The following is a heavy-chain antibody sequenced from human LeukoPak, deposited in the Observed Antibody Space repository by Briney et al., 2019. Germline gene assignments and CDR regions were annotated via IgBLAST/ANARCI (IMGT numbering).Heavy chain of an antibody. CDR2: IYYSGST. Sequence: SGTLSLTCTVAGGSISSSSYYWGWIRQPPGKGLEWIGSIYYSGSTYYNPSLKSRVTISVDTSKNQFSLKLSSVTAADTAVYYCATYDWGVRAWGQGTLVTVSS. CDR3: ATYDWGVRA. V-gene: IGHV4-39*07. J-gene: IGHJ5*02. CDR1: GGSISSSSYY. D-gene: IGHD3-9*01.